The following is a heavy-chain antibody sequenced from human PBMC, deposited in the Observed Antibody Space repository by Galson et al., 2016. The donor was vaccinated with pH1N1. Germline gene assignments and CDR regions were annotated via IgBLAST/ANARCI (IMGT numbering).Heavy chain of an antibody. CDR2: INNIGSST. V-gene: IGHV3-64*01. D-gene: IGHD3-22*01. J-gene: IGHJ4*02. Sequence: LRLSCAASGFTFRTYAMHWVRQAPGKGLEYVSGINNIGSSTYYASSFKGRFTISRDNSKNTLYLQMGSLRAEDMAVYYCAREDYYDSSGFGYWGQGTLITVSS. CDR3: AREDYYDSSGFGY. CDR1: GFTFRTYA.